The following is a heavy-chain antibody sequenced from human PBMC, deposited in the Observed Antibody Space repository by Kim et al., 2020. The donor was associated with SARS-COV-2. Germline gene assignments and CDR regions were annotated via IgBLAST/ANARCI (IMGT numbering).Heavy chain of an antibody. D-gene: IGHD3-3*01. J-gene: IGHJ4*02. Sequence: GGSLRLSCAASGFTFSSYSMNWVRQAPGKGLEWVSSISSSSYIYYADSVKCRFTISRDNAKNSLYLQMNSLRAEDTAVYYCARTVLINYDFWSGYYNDPGYWGQGTLVTVSS. CDR2: ISSSSYI. V-gene: IGHV3-21*01. CDR1: GFTFSSYS. CDR3: ARTVLINYDFWSGYYNDPGY.